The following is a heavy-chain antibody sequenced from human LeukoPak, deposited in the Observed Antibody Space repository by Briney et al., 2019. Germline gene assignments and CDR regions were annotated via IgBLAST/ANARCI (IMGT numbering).Heavy chain of an antibody. V-gene: IGHV1-18*04. D-gene: IGHD3-16*01. CDR3: ARDAFGGAKAYFDY. CDR2: ISAYNGNT. Sequence: EASVKLSCKASGYTFTSYGISWVRQAPGQGLEWMGWISAYNGNTNYAQKLQGRVTMTTDTSTSTAYMELRSLRSDDTAVYYCARDAFGGAKAYFDYWGQGTLVTVSS. CDR1: GYTFTSYG. J-gene: IGHJ4*02.